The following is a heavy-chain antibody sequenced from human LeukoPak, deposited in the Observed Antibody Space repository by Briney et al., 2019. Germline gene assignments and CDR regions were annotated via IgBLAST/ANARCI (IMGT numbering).Heavy chain of an antibody. D-gene: IGHD2-21*02. CDR1: AFTFGSFG. Sequence: GGSLRLSCAASAFTFGSFGMSWVRQAPGKGLEWVSAISDTGGSTFYADSVKGRFTISRDNSKNTLYLQMNSLRAEDTAVYYCAKDLYGHIVVVTAMRPLDYWGQGTLVTVSS. V-gene: IGHV3-23*01. J-gene: IGHJ4*02. CDR3: AKDLYGHIVVVTAMRPLDY. CDR2: ISDTGGST.